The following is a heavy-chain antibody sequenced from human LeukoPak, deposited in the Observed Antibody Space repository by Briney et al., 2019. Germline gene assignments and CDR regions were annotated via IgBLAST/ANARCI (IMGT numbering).Heavy chain of an antibody. CDR2: IYWDDDK. D-gene: IGHD5-18*01. V-gene: IGHV2-5*02. Sequence: SGPTLVNPTQTLTLTCTFSGFSLSTSGEGVGWIRQPPGKALEWLALIYWDDDKRYSPSLKSRLTITKNTSRNQVVLTMTNMDPVDTATYCCAHRPGYSYGSIFDYWGEGTLVTVSS. CDR1: GFSLSTSGEG. CDR3: AHRPGYSYGSIFDY. J-gene: IGHJ4*02.